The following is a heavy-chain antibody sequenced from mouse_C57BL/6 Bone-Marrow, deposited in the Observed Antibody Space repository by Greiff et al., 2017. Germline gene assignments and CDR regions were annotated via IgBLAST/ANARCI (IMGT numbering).Heavy chain of an antibody. CDR2: IYPRSGNT. D-gene: IGHD2-10*01. CDR1: GYTFTSYG. V-gene: IGHV1-81*01. J-gene: IGHJ4*01. Sequence: QVQLKESGAELARPGASVKLSCKASGYTFTSYGISWVKQRTGQGLEWIGEIYPRSGNTYYNEKFKGKATLTADKSSSTAYMELRSLTSEDSAVYFCALLLYYAMDYWGQGTSVTVSS. CDR3: ALLLYYAMDY.